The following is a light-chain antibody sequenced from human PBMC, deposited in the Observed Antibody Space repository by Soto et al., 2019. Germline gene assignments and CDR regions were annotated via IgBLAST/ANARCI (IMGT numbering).Light chain of an antibody. CDR3: QQFNSL. CDR1: QGIATG. Sequence: IQVTQSPSSLSASIGDTVTISCRASQGIATGLAWYQQKPGAPPKLLIYDASTLERGIPSRFSGRGSGTHFILTINNLQPEDFATYYCQQFNSLFGRGTKVDIK. CDR2: DAS. V-gene: IGKV1-13*02. J-gene: IGKJ1*01.